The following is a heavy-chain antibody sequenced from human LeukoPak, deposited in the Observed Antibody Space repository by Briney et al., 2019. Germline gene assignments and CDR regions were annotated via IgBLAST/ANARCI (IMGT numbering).Heavy chain of an antibody. V-gene: IGHV3-21*01. J-gene: IGHJ4*02. Sequence: GGSLRLSCAASGFTVSNNYMNWVRQAPGKGLEWVSSISSSSSYIYYADSVKGRFTISRDNAKNSLYLQMNSLRAEDTAVYYCARGAVAGSYWGQGTLVTVSS. CDR2: ISSSSSYI. CDR3: ARGAVAGSY. CDR1: GFTVSNNY. D-gene: IGHD6-19*01.